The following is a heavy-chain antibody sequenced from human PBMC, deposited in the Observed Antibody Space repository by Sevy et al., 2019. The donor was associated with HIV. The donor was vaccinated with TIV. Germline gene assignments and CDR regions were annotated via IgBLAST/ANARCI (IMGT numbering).Heavy chain of an antibody. Sequence: GGSLRLSCAASGFTFRNYGMHWVRQAPGKGLEWVAVIWNARSNEHYADSVRGRFIISRDNSKNTLYLQMNSLRGEDTAVYYCASLPNNYYDVSGYLGDDSSDMWGQGTMVTVSS. CDR3: ASLPNNYYDVSGYLGDDSSDM. CDR1: GFTFRNYG. V-gene: IGHV3-33*03. J-gene: IGHJ3*02. CDR2: IWNARSNE. D-gene: IGHD3-22*01.